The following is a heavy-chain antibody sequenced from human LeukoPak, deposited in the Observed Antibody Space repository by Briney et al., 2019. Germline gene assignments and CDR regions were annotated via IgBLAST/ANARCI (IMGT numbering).Heavy chain of an antibody. V-gene: IGHV1-3*01. CDR1: GHSFNDYA. Sequence: AASVKVSCKASGHSFNDYAVQWVRQAPGQGLEWMGWISAGSGKTKYSHKFQGSITITMDTFATTAYMALSSLRSSDTAVYYCARQYDSRGYSPDYWGQGTLITVSS. CDR2: ISAGSGKT. J-gene: IGHJ4*02. D-gene: IGHD3-22*01. CDR3: ARQYDSRGYSPDY.